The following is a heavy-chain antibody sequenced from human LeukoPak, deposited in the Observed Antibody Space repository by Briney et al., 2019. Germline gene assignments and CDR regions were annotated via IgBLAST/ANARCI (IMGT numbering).Heavy chain of an antibody. CDR3: AKLNSFGNDY. Sequence: PGGSLRLSCAASGFTFSSYGMHWVRQAPGKGLEWVAIIWSDGTNKYYADSVKGRFTISGDTSKNILYLQMNGLRAEDTAVYYCAKLNSFGNDYWGQGVRVTVSS. CDR1: GFTFSSYG. CDR2: IWSDGTNK. J-gene: IGHJ4*02. V-gene: IGHV3-33*06. D-gene: IGHD4-23*01.